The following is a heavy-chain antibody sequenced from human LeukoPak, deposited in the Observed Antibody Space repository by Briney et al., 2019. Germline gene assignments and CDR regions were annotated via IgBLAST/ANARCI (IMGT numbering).Heavy chain of an antibody. CDR3: ARDRSRFYY. CDR1: GLTLSNYW. CDR2: IKEDGNEK. Sequence: GGSLRLSCAAWGLTLSNYWIGWAGRAQGRGLEWVANIKEDGNEKYYVDSVKGRFTISRDNAKKLLYLQMNSLRAEDTAVYYCARDRSRFYYWGQGTLVTVSS. D-gene: IGHD2-2*01. V-gene: IGHV3-7*01. J-gene: IGHJ4*02.